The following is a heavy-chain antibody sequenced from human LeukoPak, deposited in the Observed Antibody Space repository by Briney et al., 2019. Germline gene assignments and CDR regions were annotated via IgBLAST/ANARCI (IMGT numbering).Heavy chain of an antibody. J-gene: IGHJ5*02. Sequence: SVKVSCKASGGTFSSYAISWVRQAPGQGLEWMGRIIPVFGTANYAQNFQGRVTITTDESTSTAYMELSSLRSEDTAVYYCARDGYCSGGSCYAARFDPWGQGTLVTVSS. CDR1: GGTFSSYA. CDR3: ARDGYCSGGSCYAARFDP. V-gene: IGHV1-69*05. D-gene: IGHD2-15*01. CDR2: IIPVFGTA.